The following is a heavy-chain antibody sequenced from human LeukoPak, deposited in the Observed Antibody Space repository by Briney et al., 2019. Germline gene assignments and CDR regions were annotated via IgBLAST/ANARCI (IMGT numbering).Heavy chain of an antibody. J-gene: IGHJ4*02. CDR3: AREVVRGGRPLDY. V-gene: IGHV4-30-4*01. CDR2: IYYSGST. Sequence: SETLSHTCTVSGGSISSGDYYWSWIRQPPGKGLEWIGYIYYSGSTYYNPSLKSRVTISVDTSKNQFSLKLSSVTAADTAVYYCAREVVRGGRPLDYWGQGTLVTVSS. CDR1: GGSISSGDYY. D-gene: IGHD3-10*01.